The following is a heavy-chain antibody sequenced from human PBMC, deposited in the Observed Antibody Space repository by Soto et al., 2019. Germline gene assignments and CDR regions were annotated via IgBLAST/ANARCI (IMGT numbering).Heavy chain of an antibody. CDR1: GYTFSDYG. V-gene: IGHV1-18*01. Sequence: QVQLVQSGADVKKPGASVKVSCKASGYTFSDYGMSCVRQAPGQGLEWMGWISSKNGNTNFAQKFRGRVTMTTDPSTSTVYMELRSLRPDDTAVYYCAREPPETPPDYWGQGTLVTVSS. J-gene: IGHJ4*02. CDR2: ISSKNGNT. CDR3: AREPPETPPDY.